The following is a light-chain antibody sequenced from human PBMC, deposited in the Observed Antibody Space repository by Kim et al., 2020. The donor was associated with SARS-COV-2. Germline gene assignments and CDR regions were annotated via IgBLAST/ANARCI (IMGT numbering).Light chain of an antibody. Sequence: EIVLTQSPATLSLSPGERASLSCRASQSVGTSLVWYQQKVGQAPRLLIYDASKRATDIPAKFSGSGSGTDFTLTISNLESDDFAVYYCHQRSDWPLTFGGGTKVDIK. CDR1: QSVGTS. CDR2: DAS. J-gene: IGKJ4*01. CDR3: HQRSDWPLT. V-gene: IGKV3-11*01.